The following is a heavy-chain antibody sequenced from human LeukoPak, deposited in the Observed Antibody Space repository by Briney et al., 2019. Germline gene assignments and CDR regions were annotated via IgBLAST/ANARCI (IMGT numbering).Heavy chain of an antibody. Sequence: GGSLTLPCAASGFTFSSYARSWVRKATGEGVEWVSAISGSGGSTYYADSVKGRFAISRDNAKNSLYLQMSNLRAEDTAVYFCARGGGLDVWGQGATVTVSS. J-gene: IGHJ6*02. D-gene: IGHD3-16*01. CDR1: GFTFSSYA. CDR3: ARGGGLDV. V-gene: IGHV3-23*01. CDR2: ISGSGGST.